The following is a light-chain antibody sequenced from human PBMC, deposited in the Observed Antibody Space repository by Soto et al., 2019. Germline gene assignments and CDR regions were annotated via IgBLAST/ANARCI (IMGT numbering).Light chain of an antibody. CDR2: GAS. Sequence: DIVMTQSPDSLAVSLGERATINCKSSQSVLYSPNNKNYLAWYQHKPGQPPKLLIYGASTRESGVPDRFSGSGSGTDFTLTISSLQAEDVAVYYCQQYYSIPRTFGQGTKVDIK. J-gene: IGKJ1*01. CDR1: QSVLYSPNNKNY. CDR3: QQYYSIPRT. V-gene: IGKV4-1*01.